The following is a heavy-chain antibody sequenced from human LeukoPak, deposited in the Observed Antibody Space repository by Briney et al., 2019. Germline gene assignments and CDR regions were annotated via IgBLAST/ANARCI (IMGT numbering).Heavy chain of an antibody. D-gene: IGHD3-3*01. CDR1: GFTFSSYG. CDR3: AKGGKPRYYDFWSGYFHYYYYGMDV. Sequence: GRSLRLSCAASGFTFSSYGMHWVRQAPGKGLEWVAVISYDGSNKYYADSVKGRFTISRDNSKNTLYLQMNSLRAEDTAVYYCAKGGKPRYYDFWSGYFHYYYYGMDVWGQGTTVTVSS. CDR2: ISYDGSNK. V-gene: IGHV3-30*18. J-gene: IGHJ6*02.